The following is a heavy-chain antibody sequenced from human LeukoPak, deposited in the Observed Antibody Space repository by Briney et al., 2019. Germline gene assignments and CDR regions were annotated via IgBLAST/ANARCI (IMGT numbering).Heavy chain of an antibody. CDR2: INPNSGGT. CDR3: ARLRITMVRGVIISNGFDI. Sequence: VASVKVSCKASGYTFTGYYMHWVRQAPGQGLEWMGWINPNSGGTNYAQKFQGRVTMTRDTSISTAYMELSRLRSDDTAVYYCARLRITMVRGVIISNGFDIWGQGTMVTVSS. J-gene: IGHJ3*02. D-gene: IGHD3-10*01. V-gene: IGHV1-2*02. CDR1: GYTFTGYY.